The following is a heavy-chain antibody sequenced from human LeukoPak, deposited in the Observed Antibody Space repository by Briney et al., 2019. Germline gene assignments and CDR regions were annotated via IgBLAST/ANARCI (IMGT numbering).Heavy chain of an antibody. Sequence: SETLSLTCTVSGGSISSYYWSWIRQPPGKGLEWIGYIYYSGSTNYNPSLKSRVTISVDTSKNQFSLKLSSVTAADTAVCYCARLGDGDYGFAPAANWFDPWGQGTLVTVSS. V-gene: IGHV4-59*08. D-gene: IGHD4-17*01. CDR3: ARLGDGDYGFAPAANWFDP. J-gene: IGHJ5*02. CDR1: GGSISSYY. CDR2: IYYSGST.